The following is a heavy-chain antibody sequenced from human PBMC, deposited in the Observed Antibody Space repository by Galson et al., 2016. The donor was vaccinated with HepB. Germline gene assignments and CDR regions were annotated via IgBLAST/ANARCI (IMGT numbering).Heavy chain of an antibody. J-gene: IGHJ4*02. Sequence: SLRLSCAASGFTFSRYSMSWVRQAPGKGLEWVSSISSGSAFISYADSVKGRFTISRDNAKNSLYLQMNSLRAEDTAVYYCARAEYDYGDYLHWGQGTLVTVSS. CDR3: ARAEYDYGDYLH. V-gene: IGHV3-21*01. CDR1: GFTFSRYS. CDR2: ISSGSAFI. D-gene: IGHD4-17*01.